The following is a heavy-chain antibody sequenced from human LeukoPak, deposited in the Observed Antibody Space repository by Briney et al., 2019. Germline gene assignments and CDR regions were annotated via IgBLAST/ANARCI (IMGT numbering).Heavy chain of an antibody. D-gene: IGHD1-26*01. CDR2: INLNSGGT. Sequence: ASVKVSCKASGYTFTGYYMHWVRQAPGQGLERMGWINLNSGGTNYAQKFQGRVTMTRDTSISTAYMELSRLRSDDTAVYYCARGSRGDDAFDIWGQGTMVTVSS. CDR1: GYTFTGYY. V-gene: IGHV1-2*02. CDR3: ARGSRGDDAFDI. J-gene: IGHJ3*02.